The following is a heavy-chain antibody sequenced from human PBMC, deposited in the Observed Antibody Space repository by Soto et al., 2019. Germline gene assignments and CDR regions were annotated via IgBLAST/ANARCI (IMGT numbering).Heavy chain of an antibody. CDR1: GYTFTNYH. Sequence: QVQLVQSGAEVKKPGASVKVSCKASGYTFTNYHIHWVRQATGQGLEWMGWMNPNSGDTGYAQKFQGRVNMTRDTSITAAYMELSGLRSEDTAVYYCARGGGGRWYSGDYWGQGTLVTVSS. CDR3: ARGGGGRWYSGDY. J-gene: IGHJ4*02. CDR2: MNPNSGDT. V-gene: IGHV1-8*01. D-gene: IGHD6-13*01.